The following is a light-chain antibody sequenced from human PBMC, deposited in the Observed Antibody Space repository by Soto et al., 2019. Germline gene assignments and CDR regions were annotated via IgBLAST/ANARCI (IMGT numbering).Light chain of an antibody. Sequence: DIVMTQSPDSLAVSLGERATINCKSSQSVLYSSNNKNYLAWYQQKPGQPPKLLIYRASTRESGVPDRFSGSGSGTDFTLTISSLQAEDVAVYYCQQYNSAPRTFGQGTKLEIK. V-gene: IGKV4-1*01. CDR1: QSVLYSSNNKNY. J-gene: IGKJ2*02. CDR3: QQYNSAPRT. CDR2: RAS.